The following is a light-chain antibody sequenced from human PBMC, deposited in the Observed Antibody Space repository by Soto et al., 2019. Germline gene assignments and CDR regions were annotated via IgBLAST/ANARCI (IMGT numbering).Light chain of an antibody. CDR1: SSDVGGYNY. CDR3: CSYARSSTLG. V-gene: IGLV2-14*01. CDR2: EVS. Sequence: QSALTQPASVSGSPGQSITISCTGTSSDVGGYNYVSWYQHHPGKAPKLMIYEVSNRPSGISNRVSGSKSGNTASLAISGLQAEDEAGYYCCSYARSSTLGFGGGTKLTVL. J-gene: IGLJ2*01.